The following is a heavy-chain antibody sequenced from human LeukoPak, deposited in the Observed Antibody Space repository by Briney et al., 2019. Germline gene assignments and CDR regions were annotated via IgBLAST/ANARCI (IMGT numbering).Heavy chain of an antibody. D-gene: IGHD3-16*01. CDR1: GDFSGDSITIYY. Sequence: PSETLSLTCTVSGDFSGDSITIYYWSWVRQPPGKGLEWIGHISYTGTTNYNPSLKSRVTMSFDTSKNQFSLRLRSVTASDTAVYFFVGAPNPFFPDFWGQGTLAAVSS. CDR2: ISYTGTT. V-gene: IGHV4-59*03. J-gene: IGHJ4*02. CDR3: VGAPNPFFPDF.